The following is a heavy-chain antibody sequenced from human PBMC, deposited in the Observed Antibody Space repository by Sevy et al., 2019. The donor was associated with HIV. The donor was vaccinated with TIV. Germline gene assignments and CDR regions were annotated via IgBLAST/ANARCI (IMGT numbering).Heavy chain of an antibody. CDR1: GLTFTSYG. Sequence: GGSLRLSCAASGLTFTSYGMLWVRQAPGKGLEWVALIWYDGTNKFYGNSVKGRFTISRDNPKNTVYLHMNSLRDDDTAVYYCARAPPTINSHSRGDYWGQGTLVTVSS. CDR2: IWYDGTNK. D-gene: IGHD4-4*01. CDR3: ARAPPTINSHSRGDY. J-gene: IGHJ4*02. V-gene: IGHV3-33*01.